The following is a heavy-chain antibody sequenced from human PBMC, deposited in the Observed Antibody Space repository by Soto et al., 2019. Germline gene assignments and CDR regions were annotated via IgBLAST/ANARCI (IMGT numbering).Heavy chain of an antibody. J-gene: IGHJ2*01. Sequence: QVQLVQSGAEVKKPGASVKVSCKASGYTFTSYGISWVRQAPGQGLEWMGWISAYNGNTNYAQKLQGRVTMTTDTSTSTAYMELRSLRSDDTAVYYCARDPPLGYSSGGYGEVYWYFDLWGRGTLVTVSS. CDR3: ARDPPLGYSSGGYGEVYWYFDL. CDR1: GYTFTSYG. V-gene: IGHV1-18*01. CDR2: ISAYNGNT. D-gene: IGHD6-19*01.